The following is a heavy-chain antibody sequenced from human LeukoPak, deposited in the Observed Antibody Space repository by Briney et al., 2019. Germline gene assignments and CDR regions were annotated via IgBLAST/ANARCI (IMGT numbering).Heavy chain of an antibody. CDR2: IYRADDN. J-gene: IGHJ4*02. V-gene: IGHV2-5*02. CDR1: GFSLSTNGVG. Sequence: SGPTLLNPTQALTLTFTFSGFSLSTNGVGVGWIRQPPGKDLEWLALIYRADDNRYRPSLNSRLTFTRDTHKTQVVLTMPNMDPVDTATYYCTHRPRPYYFAYWGQGTLVTVSS. CDR3: THRPRPYYFAY.